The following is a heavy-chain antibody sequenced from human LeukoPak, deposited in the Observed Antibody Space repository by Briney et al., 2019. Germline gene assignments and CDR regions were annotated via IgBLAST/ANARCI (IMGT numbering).Heavy chain of an antibody. CDR2: IRYDGSNK. V-gene: IGHV3-30*02. D-gene: IGHD3-3*01. J-gene: IGHJ4*02. Sequence: QPGGSLRLSCAASGFSFSRYDIHWVRQAPGKGLGWVAFIRYDGSNKNYADSVKGRFTISRDNFMSTVYLQMNSLRAEDTAVYYCAKDRQTITIFGVVNTPRANFDYWGQGTLVTVSS. CDR1: GFSFSRYD. CDR3: AKDRQTITIFGVVNTPRANFDY.